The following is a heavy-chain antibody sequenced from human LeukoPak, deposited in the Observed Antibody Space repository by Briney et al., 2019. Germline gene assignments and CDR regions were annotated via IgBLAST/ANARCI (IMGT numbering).Heavy chain of an antibody. D-gene: IGHD6-13*01. V-gene: IGHV4-34*01. CDR1: GGSFSGYY. Sequence: SETLSLTCAVYGGSFSGYYWSWIRQPPGKGLEWIGEINHSGSTNYNPSLKSRVTISVDTSKNQFSLKLSSVTAADTAVYYCARGVVSSRYYGMDVWGQGTTVTVSS. CDR2: INHSGST. J-gene: IGHJ6*02. CDR3: ARGVVSSRYYGMDV.